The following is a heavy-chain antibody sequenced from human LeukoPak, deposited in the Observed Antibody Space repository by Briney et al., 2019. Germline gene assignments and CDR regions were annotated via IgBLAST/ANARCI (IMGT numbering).Heavy chain of an antibody. CDR1: GGSISSGDYY. J-gene: IGHJ3*02. CDR2: IYYSGST. V-gene: IGHV4-61*08. Sequence: PSETLSLTCTVSGGSISSGDYYWSWIRQPPGKGLEWSGYIYYSGSTNYNPSLKSRVTISGDTSKNQFSLKLSSVTAADTAVYYCARDLVDGGNIIDAFDIWGQGTMVTVSS. D-gene: IGHD4-23*01. CDR3: ARDLVDGGNIIDAFDI.